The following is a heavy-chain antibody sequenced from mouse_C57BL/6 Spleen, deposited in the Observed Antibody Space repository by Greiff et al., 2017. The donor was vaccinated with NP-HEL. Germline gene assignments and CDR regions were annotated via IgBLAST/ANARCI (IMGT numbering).Heavy chain of an antibody. D-gene: IGHD3-3*01. CDR2: IPPNSGST. Sequence: VQLQQPGAELVKPGASVKLSCKASGYTFTSYWMHWVKQRPGQGLEWIGMIPPNSGSTNYNEKFKSKATLTVDKSSSTAYMQLSSLTSEDSAVYYCAREGGDVKDYWGQGTTLTVSS. CDR1: GYTFTSYW. V-gene: IGHV1-64*01. J-gene: IGHJ2*01. CDR3: AREGGDVKDY.